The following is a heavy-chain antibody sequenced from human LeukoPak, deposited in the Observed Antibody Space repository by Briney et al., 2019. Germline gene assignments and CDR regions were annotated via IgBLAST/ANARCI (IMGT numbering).Heavy chain of an antibody. CDR2: ISYDGSNK. CDR1: GFTFSSYG. Sequence: RPGGSLRLSCAASGFTFSSYGMHWVRQAPGKGLEWVAVISYDGSNKYYADSVKGRFTISRDNSKNTLYLQMNSLRAEDTAVYYCAKVIQFRGFMLPYYFDYWGQGTLVTVSS. V-gene: IGHV3-30*18. J-gene: IGHJ4*02. CDR3: AKVIQFRGFMLPYYFDY. D-gene: IGHD2-8*01.